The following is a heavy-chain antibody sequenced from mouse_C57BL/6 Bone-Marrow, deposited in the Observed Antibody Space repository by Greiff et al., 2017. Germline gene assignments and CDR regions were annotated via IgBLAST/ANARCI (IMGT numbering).Heavy chain of an antibody. J-gene: IGHJ2*01. CDR3: ARVEYDGAYYFDY. CDR1: GYTFTDYN. V-gene: IGHV1-18*01. D-gene: IGHD2-4*01. Sequence: EVKLQESGPELVKPGASVKIPCKASGYTFTDYNMDWVKQSHGKSLEWIGDINPNNGGTIYNQKFKGKATLTVDKSSSTAYMELRSLTSEDTAVYYCARVEYDGAYYFDYWGQGTTLTVSS. CDR2: INPNNGGT.